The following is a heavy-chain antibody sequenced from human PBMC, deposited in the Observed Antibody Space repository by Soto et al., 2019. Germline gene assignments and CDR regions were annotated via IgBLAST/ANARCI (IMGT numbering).Heavy chain of an antibody. D-gene: IGHD3-16*01. Sequence: QVQLVQSGAEVKKPGASVKVSCKASGYTSTSYAISWVRQATGQRLEWMGWISAYNCNTKYAQKLQGRVTMTTDTATSTAYMELRSLRSDGTAVYYSARAHGGGITFEWGQGTLVSVSS. CDR3: ARAHGGGITFE. V-gene: IGHV1-18*01. J-gene: IGHJ4*02. CDR2: ISAYNCNT. CDR1: GYTSTSYA.